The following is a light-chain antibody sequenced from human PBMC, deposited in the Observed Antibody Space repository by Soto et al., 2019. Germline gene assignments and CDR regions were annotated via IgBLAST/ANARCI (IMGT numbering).Light chain of an antibody. CDR1: SSDIGAGYD. CDR2: STS. CDR3: QSYDSSLSAYV. Sequence: QSALTQPASGSGAPGQRGTITCTGSSSDIGAGYDVHWYQQLPGTAPKLLIYSTSNRPSGVPDRFSASKSGTSASLAITGLQAEDEADYYCQSYDSSLSAYVFGTGTKVTVL. J-gene: IGLJ1*01. V-gene: IGLV1-40*01.